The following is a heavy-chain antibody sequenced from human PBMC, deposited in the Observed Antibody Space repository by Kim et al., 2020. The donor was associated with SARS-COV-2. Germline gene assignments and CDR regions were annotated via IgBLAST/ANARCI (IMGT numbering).Heavy chain of an antibody. J-gene: IGHJ4*02. V-gene: IGHV3-23*01. CDR2: ISENGDTS. CDR3: AKTNSFDF. CDR1: GFTFTHFP. Sequence: GGSLRLSCAASGFTFTHFPLSWVRQAPRKGLEWVSTISENGDTSYYADSVKGRFTISRDNSKNMVYLQMHSLRAEDTVIYYCAKTNSFDFGGQGTLVTVSS.